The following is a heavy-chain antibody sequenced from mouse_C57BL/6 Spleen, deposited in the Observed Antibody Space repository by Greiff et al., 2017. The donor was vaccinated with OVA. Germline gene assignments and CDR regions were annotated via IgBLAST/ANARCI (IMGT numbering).Heavy chain of an antibody. CDR2: IHPNSGST. CDR1: GYTFTSYW. V-gene: IGHV1-64*01. CDR3: AGYYTSSYFDV. D-gene: IGHD2-12*01. Sequence: VQLKQPGAELVKPGASVKLSCKASGYTFTSYWMHWVKQRPGQGLEWIGMIHPNSGSTNYNEKFKSKATLTVDKSSSTAYMQLSSLTSEDSAVYYCAGYYTSSYFDVWGTGTTVTVSS. J-gene: IGHJ1*03.